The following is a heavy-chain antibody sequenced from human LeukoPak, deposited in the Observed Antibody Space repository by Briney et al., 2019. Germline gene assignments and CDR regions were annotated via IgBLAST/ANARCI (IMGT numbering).Heavy chain of an antibody. CDR1: GFTFDDYG. CDR3: AREAPDFWSGYYLTYYFDY. CDR2: LNWNGGST. Sequence: RAGGSLRLSCAASGFTFDDYGMSWVRQAPGKGLEWVSGLNWNGGSTGYADSVKGRFTISRDNAKNTLYLQMNSLRAEDAAVYYCAREAPDFWSGYYLTYYFDYWGQGTLVTVSS. J-gene: IGHJ4*02. V-gene: IGHV3-20*04. D-gene: IGHD3-3*01.